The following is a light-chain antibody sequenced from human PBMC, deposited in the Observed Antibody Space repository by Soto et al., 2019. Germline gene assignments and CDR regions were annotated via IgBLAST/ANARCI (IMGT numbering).Light chain of an antibody. J-gene: IGKJ3*01. Sequence: EIVMTQSPATLSVSPGERATLSCRASQSVSSNLAWYQQKPGQAPRLLIYGASTRATGITARFSGCGSGTEFTLTISSLQSEDFAVYYCQQYNDWFTFGPGTKVDIK. CDR1: QSVSSN. CDR2: GAS. CDR3: QQYNDWFT. V-gene: IGKV3-15*01.